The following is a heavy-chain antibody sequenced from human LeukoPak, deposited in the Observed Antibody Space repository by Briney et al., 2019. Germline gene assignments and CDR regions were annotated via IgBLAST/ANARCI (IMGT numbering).Heavy chain of an antibody. Sequence: ASVKVPCKASGYTFTSYDINWVRQATGQGLEWMGWMNPNSGNTGYAQKFQGRVTMTRNTSISTAYMELSSLRSEDTAVYYCARASQGNLGSQLDYWGQGTLVTVSS. D-gene: IGHD1-1*01. CDR1: GYTFTSYD. V-gene: IGHV1-8*01. J-gene: IGHJ4*02. CDR2: MNPNSGNT. CDR3: ARASQGNLGSQLDY.